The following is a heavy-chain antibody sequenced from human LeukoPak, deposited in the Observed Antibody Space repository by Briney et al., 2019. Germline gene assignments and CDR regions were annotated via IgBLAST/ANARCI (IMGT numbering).Heavy chain of an antibody. D-gene: IGHD1-26*01. J-gene: IGHJ4*02. CDR3: TTPLQVGATGDY. CDR1: GFTFSSYG. CDR2: ISYDGSNK. V-gene: IGHV3-30*03. Sequence: PGRSLRLSCAASGFTFSSYGMHWVRQAPSKGLEWVAVISYDGSNKYYADSVKGRFTISRDNAKNTLYLQMNSLRAEDTAIYYCTTPLQVGATGDYWGQGTLVTVSS.